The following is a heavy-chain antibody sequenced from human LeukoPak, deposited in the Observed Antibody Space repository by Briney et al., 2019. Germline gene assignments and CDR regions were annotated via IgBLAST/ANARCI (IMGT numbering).Heavy chain of an antibody. D-gene: IGHD6-19*01. CDR3: ASHSVAGSHQFDP. V-gene: IGHV4-59*01. CDR1: GGSISSYY. Sequence: SETLSLTCTVSGGSISSYYWSWIRQPPGKGLEWIGYIYYTGSTNYNPSLKSRVTISVDTPKNQFSLKLSSMTAADTAVYYCASHSVAGSHQFDPWGQGTLVTVSS. CDR2: IYYTGST. J-gene: IGHJ5*02.